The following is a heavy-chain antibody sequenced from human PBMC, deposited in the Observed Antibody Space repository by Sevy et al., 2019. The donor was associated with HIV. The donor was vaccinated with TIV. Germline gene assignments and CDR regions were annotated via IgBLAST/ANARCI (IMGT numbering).Heavy chain of an antibody. J-gene: IGHJ4*02. Sequence: GSLRLSCVAPGFNFSNYAMHWVRQAPAKGLEWVAVISYDGSNIYYADSEKGRFTISRDNSKNTLYLQMNSLRAEDTAVYYCARDRDGYQQGVFDYWGQGTLVTVSS. CDR1: GFNFSNYA. CDR3: ARDRDGYQQGVFDY. D-gene: IGHD2-21*01. CDR2: ISYDGSNI. V-gene: IGHV3-30-3*01.